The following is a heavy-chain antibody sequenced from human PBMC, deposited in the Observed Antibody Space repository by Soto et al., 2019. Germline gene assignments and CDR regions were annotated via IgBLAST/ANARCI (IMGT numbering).Heavy chain of an antibody. CDR3: ARKSSSSSWFDP. CDR2: ISTYDGNT. Sequence: QVQLVQSGAEVNKPGASVKVSCKASGYTFFTYGITWVRQAPGQGLEWMGWISTYDGNTAYAQKLQGRVTMTTDTSKRTAYLELSSLRSDDTAVYYCARKSSSSSWFDPWGQGTLVTGSS. D-gene: IGHD6-6*01. J-gene: IGHJ5*02. V-gene: IGHV1-18*01. CDR1: GYTFFTYG.